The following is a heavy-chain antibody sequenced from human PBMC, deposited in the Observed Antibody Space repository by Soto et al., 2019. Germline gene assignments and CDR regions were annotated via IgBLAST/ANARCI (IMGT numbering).Heavy chain of an antibody. J-gene: IGHJ4*02. CDR3: ARGWGRIFDY. CDR1: GGSFSGYF. D-gene: IGHD7-27*01. CDR2: INHSGST. Sequence: QVQLQQWGAGLLKPSETLSLTCAVDGGSFSGYFWSWIRQPPGKGLEWIGEINHSGSTNYNPSLKRRVTISVDTSKNQFSLKLSSVTAADTAVYYCARGWGRIFDYWGQGTLVTVSS. V-gene: IGHV4-34*01.